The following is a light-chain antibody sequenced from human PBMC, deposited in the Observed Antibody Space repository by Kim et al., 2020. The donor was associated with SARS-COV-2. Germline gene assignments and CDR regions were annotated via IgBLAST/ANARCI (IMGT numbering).Light chain of an antibody. CDR1: QSISSW. J-gene: IGKJ2*01. CDR3: QQYNSYSYT. Sequence: SASVGDRVTITCRASQSISSWLAWYQQKPGKAPKLLIYKASNLETGVPSRFTGSGSGTTFTLTISSLQPDDFATYYCQQYNSYSYTFGQGTKLEI. V-gene: IGKV1-5*03. CDR2: KAS.